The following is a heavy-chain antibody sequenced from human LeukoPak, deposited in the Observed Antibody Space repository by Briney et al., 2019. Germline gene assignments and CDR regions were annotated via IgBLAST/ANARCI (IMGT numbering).Heavy chain of an antibody. CDR1: GYSFSSYG. CDR2: ISGYNGNT. Sequence: ASVKVSCKASGYSFSSYGISWVRQAPGQGLEWMGWISGYNGNTNYAQKLQGRVTMTTDTSTSTAYMGLRSLRSDDTAVYYCARADGNSPLDYWGQGILVTVSS. D-gene: IGHD4-23*01. J-gene: IGHJ4*02. V-gene: IGHV1-18*01. CDR3: ARADGNSPLDY.